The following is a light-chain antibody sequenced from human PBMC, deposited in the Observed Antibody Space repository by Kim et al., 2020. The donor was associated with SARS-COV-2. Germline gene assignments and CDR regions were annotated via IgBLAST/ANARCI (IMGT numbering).Light chain of an antibody. V-gene: IGKV1-6*01. CDR3: LQDYSNPWT. CDR1: QGIRNN. CDR2: AAS. Sequence: ASIGDRVINPWRANQGIRNNLGWDQHKPSKAPKLLIYAASTLQSGVPSRFRASGSDTDFTLASSSLQPEDFATYYCLQDYSNPWTFGRGTKVDIK. J-gene: IGKJ1*01.